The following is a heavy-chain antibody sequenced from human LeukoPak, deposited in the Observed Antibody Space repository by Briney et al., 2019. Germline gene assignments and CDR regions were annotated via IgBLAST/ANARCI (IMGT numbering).Heavy chain of an antibody. CDR2: INPNSGGT. J-gene: IGHJ4*02. CDR3: ARAQTTHPFAY. V-gene: IGHV1-2*02. Sequence: ASVKVSCKASGYTFTDYFMHWVRQAPGQGLEWMGWINPNSGGTNYAQKFQGRVTMTRDTSISTAYTELSSLRSEDTAVYYCARAQTTHPFAYWGQGTLVTVSS. D-gene: IGHD1/OR15-1a*01. CDR1: GYTFTDYF.